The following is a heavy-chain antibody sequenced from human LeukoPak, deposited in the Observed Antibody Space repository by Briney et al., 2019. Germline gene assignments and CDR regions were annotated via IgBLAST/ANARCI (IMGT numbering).Heavy chain of an antibody. V-gene: IGHV1-8*01. CDR3: ARGSLGYCTNGVCYAGRGFDY. D-gene: IGHD2-8*01. J-gene: IGHJ4*02. Sequence: ASVKVSCTASGYAFTSYDINWVRQAPGQGLEWMGWMNPNSGNTGYAQKFQGRVTMTRNTSISTAYMELSSLRSEDTAVYYCARGSLGYCTNGVCYAGRGFDYWGQGTLVTVSS. CDR2: MNPNSGNT. CDR1: GYAFTSYD.